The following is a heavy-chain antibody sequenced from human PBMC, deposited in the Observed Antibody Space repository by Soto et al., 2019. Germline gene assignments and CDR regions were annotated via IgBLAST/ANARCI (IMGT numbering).Heavy chain of an antibody. CDR3: ARDRRDYDFWSGYSPTNWFDP. CDR1: GYTFTGYY. CDR2: INPNSGGT. J-gene: IGHJ5*02. Sequence: VKVSCKASGYTFTGYYMHWVRQAPGQGLEWMGWINPNSGGTNYAQKFQGRVTMTRDTSISTAYMELSRLRSDDTAVYYCARDRRDYDFWSGYSPTNWFDPWGQGTLVTVSS. D-gene: IGHD3-3*01. V-gene: IGHV1-2*02.